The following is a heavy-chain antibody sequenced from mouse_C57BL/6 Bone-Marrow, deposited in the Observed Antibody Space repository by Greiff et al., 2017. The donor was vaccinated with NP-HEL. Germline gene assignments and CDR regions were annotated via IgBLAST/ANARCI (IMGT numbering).Heavy chain of an antibody. CDR3: ARRRKVYYAMDY. V-gene: IGHV1-18*01. CDR2: INPNNGGT. J-gene: IGHJ4*01. Sequence: VQLQQSGPELVKPGASVKIPCKASGYTFTDYNMDWVKQSHGKSLEWIGDINPNNGGTIYNQKFKGKATLTVDKSSSTAYMELRSLTSEDTAVYYCARRRKVYYAMDYWGQGTSVTVSS. CDR1: GYTFTDYN.